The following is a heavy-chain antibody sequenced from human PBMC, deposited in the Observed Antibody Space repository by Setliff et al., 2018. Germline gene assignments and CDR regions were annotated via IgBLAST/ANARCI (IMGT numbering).Heavy chain of an antibody. J-gene: IGHJ3*01. Sequence: SETLSLTCNVFGESFDTYYWSWIRKPPGKGLEWFGEINQSGGGDYNPSFKGRVTISVDTSKKQFSLTLRYVTAADTALYYCRQAVVGRDVFDVWGQGTVVTVSS. D-gene: IGHD1-1*01. CDR3: RQAVVGRDVFDV. CDR2: INQSGGG. CDR1: GESFDTYY. V-gene: IGHV4-34*01.